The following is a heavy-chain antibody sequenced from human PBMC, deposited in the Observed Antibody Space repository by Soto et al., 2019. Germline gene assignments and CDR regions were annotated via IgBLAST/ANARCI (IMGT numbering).Heavy chain of an antibody. D-gene: IGHD3-3*01. J-gene: IGHJ4*02. CDR3: TTGQRPIRFLEWLSRYYFDF. Sequence: SGKVSCKASGGTFNSHTISWVRQAPGQRLELMGRIIPILGIANYAQKFQGRVTMTEDTSTDTAYMELSSLRSEDTAVYYCTTGQRPIRFLEWLSRYYFDFWGQRTLVNVSS. CDR2: IIPILGIA. CDR1: GGTFNSHT. V-gene: IGHV1-69*02.